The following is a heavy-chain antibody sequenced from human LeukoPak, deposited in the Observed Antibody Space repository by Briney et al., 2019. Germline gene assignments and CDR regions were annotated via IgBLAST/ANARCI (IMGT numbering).Heavy chain of an antibody. D-gene: IGHD5-18*01. CDR2: FDPEDGET. CDR3: ATEIGGYSYGSDAFDI. CDR1: GYTLTELS. J-gene: IGHJ3*02. V-gene: IGHV1-24*01. Sequence: APVKVSCKVSGYTLTELSMHWVRQAPGKGREWMGGFDPEDGETIYAQKFQGRVTMTEDTSTDTAYMELSSLRSEDTAVYYCATEIGGYSYGSDAFDIWGQGTMVTVSS.